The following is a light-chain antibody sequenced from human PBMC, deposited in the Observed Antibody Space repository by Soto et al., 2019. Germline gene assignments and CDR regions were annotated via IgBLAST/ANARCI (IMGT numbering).Light chain of an antibody. CDR3: QQYGRSHPK. J-gene: IGKJ4*02. Sequence: EIVLTQSPVTLSLSPGTRATLSCRASQSVRGTYLAWYQQKPGQAPRLLIYGISNRATGIPDRFSGSGSGTDFTLTISRLAPEDVGAYSCQQYGRSHPKFGGGIKGDIK. CDR1: QSVRGTY. CDR2: GIS. V-gene: IGKV3-20*01.